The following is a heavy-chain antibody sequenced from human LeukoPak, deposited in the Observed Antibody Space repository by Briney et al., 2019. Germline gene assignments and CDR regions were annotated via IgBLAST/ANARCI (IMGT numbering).Heavy chain of an antibody. D-gene: IGHD3-10*01. V-gene: IGHV3-23*01. CDR1: GFTFSSHA. Sequence: PGGSLRLSCEASGFTFSSHAMTWVRQAPGKGLEWASTISGRGDSTYYADSVKGRFTISRDNAKHSLYLQMNSLRAEDTAVYYCVRGDNRDYWGQGTLVTVSS. CDR3: VRGDNRDY. J-gene: IGHJ4*02. CDR2: ISGRGDST.